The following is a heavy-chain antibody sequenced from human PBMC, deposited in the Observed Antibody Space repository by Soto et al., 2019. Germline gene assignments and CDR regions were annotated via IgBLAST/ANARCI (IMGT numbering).Heavy chain of an antibody. V-gene: IGHV1-18*01. CDR3: VKDRDSNSWPSRAV. D-gene: IGHD3-22*01. Sequence: ASVTDSCPPSGYAFTTEGISWVGQALGQGREWMGWISPKSGSIKYAQKFQGRVIMTTDASTSTAYMELRSLRSDDTAVYYCVKDRDSNSWPSRAVWGPGTTVTVSS. J-gene: IGHJ6*02. CDR2: ISPKSGSI. CDR1: GYAFTTEG.